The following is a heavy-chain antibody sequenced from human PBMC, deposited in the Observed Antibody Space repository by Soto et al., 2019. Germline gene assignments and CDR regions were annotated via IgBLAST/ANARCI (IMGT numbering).Heavy chain of an antibody. J-gene: IGHJ6*02. D-gene: IGHD2-21*01. CDR2: ITSNGGNT. Sequence: EVQLVESGGGLVQPGGSLRLSCAASGFTFSSYAMHWVRQAPGKGLECVSAITSNGGNTDYASSVKGRFTISRDNSKNTLYLQMGSLRAEEMAVYYCARRIPFGYGMDVWGQGTTVTVSS. V-gene: IGHV3-64*01. CDR1: GFTFSSYA. CDR3: ARRIPFGYGMDV.